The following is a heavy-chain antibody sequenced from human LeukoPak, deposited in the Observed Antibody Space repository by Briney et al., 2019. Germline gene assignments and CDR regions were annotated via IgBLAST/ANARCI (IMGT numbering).Heavy chain of an antibody. CDR3: ARGGTTVTPGLLWFDP. V-gene: IGHV4-59*11. J-gene: IGHJ5*02. D-gene: IGHD4-17*01. Sequence: ETLPLPCSVSGLHMRSHYWLWLRQPPGKGLEGIGYIYYSESTKYNPSLKSRVTISVDTSKNQFSLKLSSVTAADTAVYYCARGGTTVTPGLLWFDPWGQGTLVTVSS. CDR1: GLHMRSHY. CDR2: IYYSEST.